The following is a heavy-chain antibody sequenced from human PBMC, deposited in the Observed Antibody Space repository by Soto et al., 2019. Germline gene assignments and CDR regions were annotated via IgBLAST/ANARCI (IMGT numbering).Heavy chain of an antibody. J-gene: IGHJ2*01. CDR3: VRDHHDYDFWSGNPRGYFDL. V-gene: IGHV3-74*01. D-gene: IGHD3-3*01. Sequence: GVLRLSCAASGFTLSNFWMHWVRQVPGKGLVWVSRINDDGSRTKYADSVEGRLTISRDTAKNTLYLQMDSLRVGDTAVYYCVRDHHDYDFWSGNPRGYFDLWGRGTLVTVSS. CDR2: INDDGSRT. CDR1: GFTLSNFW.